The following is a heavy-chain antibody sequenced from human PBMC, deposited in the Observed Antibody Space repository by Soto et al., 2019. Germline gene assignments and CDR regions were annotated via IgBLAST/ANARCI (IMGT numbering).Heavy chain of an antibody. V-gene: IGHV1-18*01. CDR2: ISAYNGNT. D-gene: IGHD1-26*01. CDR1: GYTFTSYG. J-gene: IGHJ6*03. CDR3: ARVGRDTWDYYYYYYMDV. Sequence: ASVKVSCKASGYTFTSYGISWVRQAPGQGLEWMGWISAYNGNTNYAQKLQGRVTMTTDTSTSTAYMELRSLRSDDTAVYYCARVGRDTWDYYYYYYMDVWGKGTTVTVSS.